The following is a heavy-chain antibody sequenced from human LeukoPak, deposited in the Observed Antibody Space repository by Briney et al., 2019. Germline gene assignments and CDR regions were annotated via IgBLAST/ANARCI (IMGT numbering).Heavy chain of an antibody. Sequence: ASVKVSCKASGYTFTSYYMHWVRQAPGQGLEWMGIINPSGGSTSYAQKFQGRVTMTRDTSISTAYMELSRLRSDDTAVYYCARDTDRFLEWLSFDYWGQGTLVTVSS. CDR1: GYTFTSYY. D-gene: IGHD3-3*01. CDR3: ARDTDRFLEWLSFDY. CDR2: INPSGGST. V-gene: IGHV1-46*01. J-gene: IGHJ4*02.